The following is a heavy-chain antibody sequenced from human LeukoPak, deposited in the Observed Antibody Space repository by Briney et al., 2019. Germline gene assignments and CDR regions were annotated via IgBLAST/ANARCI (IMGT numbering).Heavy chain of an antibody. V-gene: IGHV1-2*02. D-gene: IGHD2-15*01. CDR1: GYTFTGYY. J-gene: IGHJ4*02. Sequence: ASVKVSCKASGYTFTGYYMHWVRQAPGQGLEWMGWINPNSGGTNYAQKFQGRVTMTRDTSISTAYMELSRLRSDDTAVYYCARYCSGGSCYPARFDYWGQGTLVTVSS. CDR2: INPNSGGT. CDR3: ARYCSGGSCYPARFDY.